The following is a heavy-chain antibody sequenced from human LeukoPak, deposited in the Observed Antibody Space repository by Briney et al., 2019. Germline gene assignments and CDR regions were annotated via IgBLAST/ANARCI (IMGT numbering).Heavy chain of an antibody. CDR1: GGSISSGGYY. CDR2: IYYSGST. D-gene: IGHD2-21*02. J-gene: IGHJ3*02. Sequence: SQTLSLTCTVSGGSISSGGYYWSWIRQHPGKGLEWIGYIYYSGSTYYNPSLKSRVTISVDTSKNQFSLKLSSVSAADTAVYYCARAEHIVVVTATLDAFDIWGQGTMVTDSS. CDR3: ARAEHIVVVTATLDAFDI. V-gene: IGHV4-31*03.